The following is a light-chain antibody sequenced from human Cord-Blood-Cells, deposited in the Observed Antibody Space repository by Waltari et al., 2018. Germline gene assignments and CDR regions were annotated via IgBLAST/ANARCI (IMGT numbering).Light chain of an antibody. CDR3: LLYYGGAVV. Sequence: QSALTQPASVSGSPGQSITISCTGTSSDVGSYNLVSWYQQHPGKAPKLMIYEGSKRPSGVSNRFSGSKSGNTASLTISGLQAEDEAEYYCLLYYGGAVVFGGGTKLTVL. CDR1: SSDVGSYNL. CDR2: EGS. J-gene: IGLJ2*01. V-gene: IGLV2-23*01.